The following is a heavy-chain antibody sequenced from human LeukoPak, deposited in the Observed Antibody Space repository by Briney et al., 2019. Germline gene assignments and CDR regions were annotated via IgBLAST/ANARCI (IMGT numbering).Heavy chain of an antibody. D-gene: IGHD6-19*01. CDR2: IYHSGST. V-gene: IGHV4-4*02. CDR3: AREHSSGWYVKRDYYFDY. Sequence: SETLSLTCAVSGGSISSSNWWSWVRQPPGKGLEWIGEIYHSGSTNYNPSLKSRVTISVDKSKNQFSLKLSSATAADTAVYYCAREHSSGWYVKRDYYFDYWGQGTLVTVSS. J-gene: IGHJ4*02. CDR1: GGSISSSNW.